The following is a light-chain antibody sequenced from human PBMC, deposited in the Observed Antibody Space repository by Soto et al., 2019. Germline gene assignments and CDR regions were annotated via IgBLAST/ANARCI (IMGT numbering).Light chain of an antibody. CDR3: LQYDSWPKT. CDR2: GVS. J-gene: IGKJ1*01. Sequence: EIVMTQSPATLSVSPGERATRSCRASQSVSDNFAWYQQKPGQAPRLLISGVSTRATGIPARFSGSGSGTEFTLTISSLQSEDFAVYYCLQYDSWPKTFGQGTKVDI. CDR1: QSVSDN. V-gene: IGKV3-15*01.